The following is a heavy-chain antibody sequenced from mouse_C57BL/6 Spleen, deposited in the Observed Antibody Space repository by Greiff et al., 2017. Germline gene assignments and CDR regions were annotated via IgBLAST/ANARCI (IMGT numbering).Heavy chain of an antibody. CDR2: IYPGNSDT. Sequence: VQLKESGTVLARPGASVKMSCKTSGYTFTSYWMHWVKQRPGQGLEWIGAIYPGNSDTSYNQKFKGKATLTAVTSASTAYMELSSLTNEDAAVYYCTRGRTGDAMDYWGQGTSVTVSS. CDR1: GYTFTSYW. V-gene: IGHV1-5*01. CDR3: TRGRTGDAMDY. J-gene: IGHJ4*01.